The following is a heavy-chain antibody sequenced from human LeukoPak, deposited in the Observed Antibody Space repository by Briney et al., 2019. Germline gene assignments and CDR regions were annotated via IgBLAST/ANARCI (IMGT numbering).Heavy chain of an antibody. Sequence: PSETLSLTCTVSGGSIGTHQWTWIRQSPGKGLEWIGHVLYSGKTNYNPSLKSRVTISVDTSKNQFSLKLSSVTAADTAVYYCARAHPYDFWSGYYVNWFDPWGQGTLVTVSS. CDR3: ARAHPYDFWSGYYVNWFDP. D-gene: IGHD3-3*01. CDR2: VLYSGKT. J-gene: IGHJ5*02. CDR1: GGSIGTHQ. V-gene: IGHV4-59*11.